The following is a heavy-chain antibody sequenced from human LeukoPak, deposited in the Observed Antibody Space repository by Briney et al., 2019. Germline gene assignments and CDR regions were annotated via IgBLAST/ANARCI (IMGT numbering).Heavy chain of an antibody. CDR1: GASISSGDYY. CDR3: AGLGWLSDYSIYYVDV. Sequence: SETLSFTGSVSGASISSGDYYWTWIRQPAGKGPEWIGRIYTGGSTNFNPSLKSRVSMSMDTSKNQYSLKVNSVTAADTAVYYCAGLGWLSDYSIYYVDVWGQGTMVTVSS. CDR2: IYTGGST. D-gene: IGHD6-19*01. J-gene: IGHJ6*03. V-gene: IGHV4-61*02.